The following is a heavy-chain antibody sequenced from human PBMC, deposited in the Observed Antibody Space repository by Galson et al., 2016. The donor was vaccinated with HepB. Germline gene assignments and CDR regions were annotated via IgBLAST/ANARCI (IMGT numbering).Heavy chain of an antibody. D-gene: IGHD5-18*01. Sequence: SETLSLTCSVSGGFISSTSFHWGWVRQPPGKGLEWIGDVEYIGSAYYNPSLRSRVTISVDTAKNQFSLRLRSVTAADTAVYFCAGRNVDTSFVTWGYFDSWGPGTLVAVAS. CDR3: AGRNVDTSFVTWGYFDS. J-gene: IGHJ4*02. V-gene: IGHV4-39*01. CDR2: VEYIGSA. CDR1: GGFISSTSFH.